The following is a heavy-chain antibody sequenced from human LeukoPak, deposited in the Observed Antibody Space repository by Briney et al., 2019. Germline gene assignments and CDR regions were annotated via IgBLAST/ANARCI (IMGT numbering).Heavy chain of an antibody. CDR3: ARHLSIFGVTDAFDI. D-gene: IGHD3-3*01. CDR2: IYYSGST. J-gene: IGHJ3*02. CDR1: GGSFSGYY. V-gene: IGHV4-59*08. Sequence: PSETLSLTCAVYGGSFSGYYWSWIRQPPGKGLEWIGYIYYSGSTNYNPSLKSRVTISVDTSKNQFSLRLSSVTAADTAVYYRARHLSIFGVTDAFDIWGQGTMVTVSS.